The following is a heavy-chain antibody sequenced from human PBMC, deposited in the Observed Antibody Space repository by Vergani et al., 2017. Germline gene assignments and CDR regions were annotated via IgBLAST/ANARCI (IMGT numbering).Heavy chain of an antibody. CDR1: GGSISSYY. D-gene: IGHD2-15*01. V-gene: IGHV4-59*01. CDR2: IYYSGST. J-gene: IGHJ2*01. CDR3: ARKKGGLHFDL. Sequence: QVQLQESGPGLVKPSETLSLTCTVSGGSISSYYWSWIRQPPGKGLEWIGYIYYSGSTNYNPSLKSRVTISVDTSKNQFSLKLSSVTAADTAVYYCARKKGGLHFDLWGRGTLVTVSS.